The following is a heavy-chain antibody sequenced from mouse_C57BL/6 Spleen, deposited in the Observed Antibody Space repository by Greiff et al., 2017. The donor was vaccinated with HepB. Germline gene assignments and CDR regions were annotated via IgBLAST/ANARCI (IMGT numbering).Heavy chain of an antibody. V-gene: IGHV5-4*03. Sequence: EVKLVESGGGLVKPGGSLKLSCAASGFTFSSYAMSWVRQTPEKRLEWVATISDGGSYTYYPDNVKGRFTISRDNAKNNLYLQMSHLKSEDTAMYYYARAPTIPYYAMDYWGQGTSVTVSS. CDR3: ARAPTIPYYAMDY. CDR2: ISDGGSYT. D-gene: IGHD2-12*01. J-gene: IGHJ4*01. CDR1: GFTFSSYA.